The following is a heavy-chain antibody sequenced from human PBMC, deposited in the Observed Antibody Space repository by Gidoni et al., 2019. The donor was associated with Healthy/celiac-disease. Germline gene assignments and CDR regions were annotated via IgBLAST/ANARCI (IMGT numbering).Heavy chain of an antibody. V-gene: IGHV1-69*02. CDR2: IIPILGLA. CDR3: ARVYSSGYYLSDY. J-gene: IGHJ4*02. CDR1: GGTCSSYT. Sequence: QVQLGQSGAEVKKPGSSVKISCKASGGTCSSYTISWVRQAPGQGLECMGGIIPILGLAPYAHKFQGRVTITADKSTSTSSMELSSLISEDTSVYYCARVYSSGYYLSDYWGQGTLVTVSS. D-gene: IGHD3-22*01.